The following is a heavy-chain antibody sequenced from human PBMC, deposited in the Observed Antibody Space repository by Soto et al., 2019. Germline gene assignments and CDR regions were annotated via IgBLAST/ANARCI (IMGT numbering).Heavy chain of an antibody. D-gene: IGHD1-1*01. V-gene: IGHV1-3*01. CDR3: ARDNESTAGPLYYYYGMDV. CDR1: GYTFTSYA. J-gene: IGHJ6*02. Sequence: ASVKVSCKASGYTFTSYAMHWVRQAPGQRLEWMGWINAGNGNTKYSQKFQGRVTITRDTSASTAYMELSSLRSEDTAVYYCARDNESTAGPLYYYYGMDVWGQGTTVTV. CDR2: INAGNGNT.